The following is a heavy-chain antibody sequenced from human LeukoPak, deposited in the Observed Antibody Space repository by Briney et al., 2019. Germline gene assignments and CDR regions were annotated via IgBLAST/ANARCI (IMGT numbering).Heavy chain of an antibody. D-gene: IGHD5-18*01. J-gene: IGHJ6*02. V-gene: IGHV4-59*12. CDR2: IYYSGST. CDR1: GGPISSYY. Sequence: SETLSLTCTVSGGPISSYYWSWIRQPPGKGLEWIGYIYYSGSTNYNPSLKSRVTISVDTSKNQFSLKLSSVTAADTAVYYCARAVRGYSPRSYYYGMDVWGQGTTVTVSS. CDR3: ARAVRGYSPRSYYYGMDV.